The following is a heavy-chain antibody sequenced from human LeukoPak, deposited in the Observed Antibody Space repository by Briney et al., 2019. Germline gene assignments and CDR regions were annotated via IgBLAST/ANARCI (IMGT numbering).Heavy chain of an antibody. Sequence: GGSLRLSCTASGFTFSTYAMNWVRQAPGKGLEWVSVIIGNAADKAYADSVEGRFTISRDNSKNTLYLQMNSLTVEDTAVYYCVKDRVPDGRYSVDYWGQGTLVTVSS. D-gene: IGHD3-16*02. J-gene: IGHJ4*02. CDR1: GFTFSTYA. CDR3: VKDRVPDGRYSVDY. CDR2: IIGNAADK. V-gene: IGHV3-23*01.